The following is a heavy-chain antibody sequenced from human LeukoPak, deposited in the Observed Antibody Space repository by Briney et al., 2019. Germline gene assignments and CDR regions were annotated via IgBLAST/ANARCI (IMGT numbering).Heavy chain of an antibody. CDR1: GFTFSSYA. V-gene: IGHV3-23*01. CDR3: AIIPRAAAGPSARSPFHY. J-gene: IGHJ4*02. Sequence: GGSLRLSCAASGFTFSSYAINWVRQAPGKGLEWVSAITDTGDTTYYADSVRGRFTISRDNSKNTLYLQMNSLRAEDTAVYYCAIIPRAAAGPSARSPFHYWGQGTLVTVSS. D-gene: IGHD6-13*01. CDR2: ITDTGDTT.